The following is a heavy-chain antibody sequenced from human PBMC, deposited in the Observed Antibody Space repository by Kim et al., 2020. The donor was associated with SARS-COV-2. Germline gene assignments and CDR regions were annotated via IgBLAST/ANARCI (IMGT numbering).Heavy chain of an antibody. V-gene: IGHV3-7*04. CDR2: QEGGAK. D-gene: IGHD2-21*01. J-gene: IGHJ5*02. Sequence: QEGGAKFYVGPVKGRFTISRDNAKNSVVLQMNSLRAEDTAVYYCVRGIPSAWGQGTLVTVTS. CDR3: VRGIPSA.